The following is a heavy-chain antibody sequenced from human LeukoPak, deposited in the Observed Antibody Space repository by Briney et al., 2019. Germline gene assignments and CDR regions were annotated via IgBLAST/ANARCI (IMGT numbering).Heavy chain of an antibody. CDR3: ARHGLGRGVYITRQYNYYMDV. Sequence: ASETLSLTCAVYGGSFSTYYWSWVRQPPGSGLEWIGEINHSGSINYNPSLKSRVTVSIDTSKNQFSLKLSSLTAADTAIYFCARHGLGRGVYITRQYNYYMDVWGTGTTVTVSS. CDR1: GGSFSTYY. V-gene: IGHV4-34*01. D-gene: IGHD3-10*01. J-gene: IGHJ6*04. CDR2: INHSGSI.